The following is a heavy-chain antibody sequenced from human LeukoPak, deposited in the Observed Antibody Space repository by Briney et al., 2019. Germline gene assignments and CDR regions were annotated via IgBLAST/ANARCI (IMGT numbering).Heavy chain of an antibody. CDR2: IWYDGSNK. D-gene: IGHD6-6*01. V-gene: IGHV3-33*01. Sequence: SCKASGYTFTGYYMHWVRQAPGKGLEWVAVIWYDGSNKYYADSVKGRFTIPRDNSKNTLYLQMNSLRAEDTAVYYCASGIRSIAARWGQGPLVTVSS. J-gene: IGHJ4*02. CDR3: ASGIRSIAAR. CDR1: GYTFTGYY.